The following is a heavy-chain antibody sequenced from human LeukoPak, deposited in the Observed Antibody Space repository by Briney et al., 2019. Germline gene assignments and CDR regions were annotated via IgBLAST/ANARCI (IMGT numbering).Heavy chain of an antibody. J-gene: IGHJ4*02. CDR3: AKGAYCGAYCYPYYFDY. V-gene: IGHV3-11*05. Sequence: GGSLRLSCAASGFTFHDYYMAWGRQVPGKGPELVAHISGDSTYTNYVDSVKGRFTISRDNAKNSVSLHMNSLGAEDTAVYFCAKGAYCGAYCYPYYFDYWGQGALVTVSS. D-gene: IGHD2-21*01. CDR2: ISGDSTYT. CDR1: GFTFHDYY.